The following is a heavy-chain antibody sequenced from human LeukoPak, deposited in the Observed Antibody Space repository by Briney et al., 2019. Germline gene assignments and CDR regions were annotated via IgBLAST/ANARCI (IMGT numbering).Heavy chain of an antibody. CDR1: GFTFSSYG. CDR3: ARAWGGSSYYFDY. V-gene: IGHV3-33*01. D-gene: IGHD6-6*01. CDR2: IWYDGSNK. J-gene: IGHJ4*02. Sequence: GGSLRLSGAASGFTFSSYGMHWVRQAPGKGLEWVAVIWYDGSNKYYADSVKGRFTISRDNSKNTLYLQMNSLRAEDTAVYYCARAWGGSSYYFDYWGQGTLVTVSS.